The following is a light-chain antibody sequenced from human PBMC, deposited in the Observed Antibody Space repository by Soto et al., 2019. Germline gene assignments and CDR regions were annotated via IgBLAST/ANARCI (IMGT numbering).Light chain of an antibody. CDR1: QGLNSN. Sequence: EIVMTQSPATLSVSPGERVTLSCRASQGLNSNLAWYQQKPGQPPSLLIYGASTRATGIPARFSGSGFGTDFTLTISSLHSEDFAVYYCQQYNNYWAFGQGTKVELK. J-gene: IGKJ1*01. V-gene: IGKV3D-15*01. CDR2: GAS. CDR3: QQYNNYWA.